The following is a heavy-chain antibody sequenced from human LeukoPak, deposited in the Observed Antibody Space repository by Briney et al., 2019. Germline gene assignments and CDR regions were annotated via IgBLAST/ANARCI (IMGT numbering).Heavy chain of an antibody. CDR2: INPNSGGT. J-gene: IGHJ4*02. CDR1: GYTFTGYY. CDR3: ATDPVHSSGYYYVGY. D-gene: IGHD3-22*01. V-gene: IGHV1-2*06. Sequence: ASVKVSCKASGYTFTGYYMHWVRQAPGQGLEWMGRINPNSGGTNYAQKFQGRVTMTRDTSISTAYMELSRLRSDDTAVYYCATDPVHSSGYYYVGYWGQGTLVAVSP.